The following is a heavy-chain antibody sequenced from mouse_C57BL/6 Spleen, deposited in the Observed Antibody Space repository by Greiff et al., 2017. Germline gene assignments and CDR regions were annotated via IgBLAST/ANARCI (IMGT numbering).Heavy chain of an antibody. J-gene: IGHJ2*01. CDR2: INYDGSST. D-gene: IGHD1-1*01. Sequence: EVQRVESEGGLVQPGSSMKLSCTASGFTFSDYYMAWVRQVPEKGLEWVANINYDGSSTYYLDSLKSRFIISRDNAKNILYLQMSSLKSEDTATYYCARGGNIYYYGSSPSYFDYWGQGTTRTVSS. CDR1: GFTFSDYY. V-gene: IGHV5-16*01. CDR3: ARGGNIYYYGSSPSYFDY.